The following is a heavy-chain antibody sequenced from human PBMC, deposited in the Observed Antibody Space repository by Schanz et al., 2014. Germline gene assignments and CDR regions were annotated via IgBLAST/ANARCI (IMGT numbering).Heavy chain of an antibody. CDR1: GFTFSTYS. CDR3: ARAPPPYSSSPYYWYYGMDV. Sequence: EVQLVESGAGLVQPGKSLRLSCAASGFTFSTYSMNWVRQAPGKGLEWVSYISSSSTTIYYADSVKGRFTISRDNAKNSLYLQMNSLRDEDTAVYSGARAPPPYSSSPYYWYYGMDVWGQGTTVTVSS. D-gene: IGHD6-6*01. J-gene: IGHJ6*02. CDR2: ISSSSTTI. V-gene: IGHV3-48*02.